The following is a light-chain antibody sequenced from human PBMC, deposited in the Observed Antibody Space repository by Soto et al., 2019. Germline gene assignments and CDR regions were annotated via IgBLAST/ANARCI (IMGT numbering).Light chain of an antibody. J-gene: IGKJ1*01. Sequence: IEMTQSPSSLSASVGDRITITCRASQSMSLFLNWYQQKPGKAPKLLIYSASTLQSGVPSRFSGSGSGPDFTLTIASLQPEDSATYYCQQSYNLPWTFGLGTKVDI. CDR2: SAS. V-gene: IGKV1-39*01. CDR3: QQSYNLPWT. CDR1: QSMSLF.